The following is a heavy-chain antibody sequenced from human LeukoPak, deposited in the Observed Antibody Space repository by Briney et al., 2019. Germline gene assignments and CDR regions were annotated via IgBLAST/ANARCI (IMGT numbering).Heavy chain of an antibody. J-gene: IGHJ6*03. CDR2: ISWDGGST. Sequence: GGSLRLSCAASGFTFDDYAMHWVRQAPGKGLEWVSLISWDGGSTYYADSVKGRFTISRDNSKNSLYLQMNSLRAEDTALYYCAKDMSNYYYYYMDVWGKGTTVTVSS. CDR1: GFTFDDYA. V-gene: IGHV3-43D*03. D-gene: IGHD6-6*01. CDR3: AKDMSNYYYYYMDV.